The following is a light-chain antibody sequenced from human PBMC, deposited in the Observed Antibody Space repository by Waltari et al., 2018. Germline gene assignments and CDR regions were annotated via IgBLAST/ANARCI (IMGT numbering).Light chain of an antibody. Sequence: QSALTQPPSASGSPGQSVTISCTGTSSDVGGYNYVSWDQQHPGKVPKLVICEVGKRPAGVPERFAGSRSGNTASLTVSGLQAEDEADYYCSSYAGSNTYVLFGGGTKLTVL. CDR1: SSDVGGYNY. V-gene: IGLV2-8*01. CDR3: SSYAGSNTYVL. J-gene: IGLJ2*01. CDR2: EVG.